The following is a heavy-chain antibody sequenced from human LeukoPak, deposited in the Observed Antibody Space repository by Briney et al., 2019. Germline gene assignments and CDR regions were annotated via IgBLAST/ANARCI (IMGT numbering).Heavy chain of an antibody. Sequence: PGGSLRLSCAASGFTFADYAMHWVRQAPGKGLEWVSLISGDGGTTYYADSVKGRFTISRDNSKNSLYLQMSSLRIEDTALYYCAKSSAAAYNWFDPWGQGTLVTVSS. CDR3: AKSSAAAYNWFDP. D-gene: IGHD6-13*01. CDR1: GFTFADYA. CDR2: ISGDGGTT. V-gene: IGHV3-43*02. J-gene: IGHJ5*02.